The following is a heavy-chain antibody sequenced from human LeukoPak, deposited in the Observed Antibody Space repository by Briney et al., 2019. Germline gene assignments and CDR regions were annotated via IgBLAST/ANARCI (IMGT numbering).Heavy chain of an antibody. V-gene: IGHV1-69*05. D-gene: IGHD6-19*01. J-gene: IGHJ5*02. CDR3: ARAILYSSERWSDP. CDR1: GGTFSSYA. Sequence: SVKVSCKAAGGTFSSYAISWVRQAPGQGLEWMGRISPIFGTANYAQKFQGRVTITTDESTSTAYMELSSLRSEDTAVYYCARAILYSSERWSDPWGQGTLVTVSS. CDR2: ISPIFGTA.